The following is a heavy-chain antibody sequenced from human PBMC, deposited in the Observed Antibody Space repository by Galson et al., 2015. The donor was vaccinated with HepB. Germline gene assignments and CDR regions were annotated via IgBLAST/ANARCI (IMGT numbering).Heavy chain of an antibody. CDR1: GFTFSDFT. D-gene: IGHD5-18*01. J-gene: IGHJ4*02. V-gene: IGHV3-48*02. Sequence: SPRLSCAASGFTFSDFTMNWVRQAPGKGLEWISYISSSSNVIYYADAVKGRFIISRDNARNSLYLQMVGLRDEDTAVYYCARYSYGGFDSWGQGTLVTVSS. CDR2: ISSSSNVI. CDR3: ARYSYGGFDS.